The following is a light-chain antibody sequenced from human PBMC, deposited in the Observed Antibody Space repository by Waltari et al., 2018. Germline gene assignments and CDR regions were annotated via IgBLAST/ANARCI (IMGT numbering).Light chain of an antibody. Sequence: DIKMTQSQSSVSASVGDRVTITCRASQGSSSWLAWYQQKPGKAPNLLISAASSLQSGVPSRFSGSGSGTDFTLTISSLQPEDFATYYCLQTNSLPFTFGGGTNVEIK. CDR1: QGSSSW. V-gene: IGKV1D-12*01. CDR2: AAS. J-gene: IGKJ4*01. CDR3: LQTNSLPFT.